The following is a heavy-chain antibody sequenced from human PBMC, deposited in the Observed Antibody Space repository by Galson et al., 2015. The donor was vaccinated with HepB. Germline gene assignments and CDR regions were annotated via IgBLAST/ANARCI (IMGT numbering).Heavy chain of an antibody. J-gene: IGHJ3*02. D-gene: IGHD5-12*01. CDR1: GFTFSSYS. CDR3: ARARGYSGYDFRRMAFDI. Sequence: SLRLSCAASGFTFSSYSMNWVRQAPGKGLEWLSYISSNTGTYTNYADSVKGRFTISRDNSKNTLYLQMNSLRAEDTAVYYCARARGYSGYDFRRMAFDIWGQGTMVTVSS. V-gene: IGHV3-48*01. CDR2: ISSNTGTYT.